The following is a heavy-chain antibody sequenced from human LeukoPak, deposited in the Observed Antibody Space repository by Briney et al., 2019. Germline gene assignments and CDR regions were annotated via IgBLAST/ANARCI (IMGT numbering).Heavy chain of an antibody. Sequence: ASVKVSCMASGYTFTSYAMNWVRQAPGQGLEWMGWINTNTGNPTYAQGFTGRFVFSLDTSVSTAYLQISSLKAEDTAVYYCARDYWFGERPDAFDIWGQGTMVTVSS. D-gene: IGHD3-10*01. CDR2: INTNTGNP. J-gene: IGHJ3*02. CDR3: ARDYWFGERPDAFDI. V-gene: IGHV7-4-1*02. CDR1: GYTFTSYA.